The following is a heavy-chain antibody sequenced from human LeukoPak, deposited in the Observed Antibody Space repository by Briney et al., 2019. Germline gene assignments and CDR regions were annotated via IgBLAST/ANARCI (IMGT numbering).Heavy chain of an antibody. CDR1: GFTFSSYA. J-gene: IGHJ1*01. V-gene: IGHV3-30*02. Sequence: GRSLRLSCAASGFTFSSYAMHWVRQAPGKGLEWVAFIRYDGSNKYYADSVKGRFTISRDNSKNTLYLQMNSLRAEDTAVYYCAKGLNCSSTSCYIEYFQHWGQGTLVTVSS. CDR3: AKGLNCSSTSCYIEYFQH. D-gene: IGHD2-2*02. CDR2: IRYDGSNK.